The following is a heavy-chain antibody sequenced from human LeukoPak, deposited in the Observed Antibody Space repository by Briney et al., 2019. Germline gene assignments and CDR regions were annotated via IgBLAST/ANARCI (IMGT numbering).Heavy chain of an antibody. CDR2: INSDGSST. D-gene: IGHD3-22*01. CDR1: GFTFSSYW. J-gene: IGHJ4*02. CDR3: AKDRARVTYYYDSSGYPYYFDY. V-gene: IGHV3-74*01. Sequence: GGSLRLSCAASGFTFSSYWMHWVRHAPGKGLVWVSRINSDGSSTYYADSVKGRFTISRDNSKNTLYLQMNSLRAEDTAVYYCAKDRARVTYYYDSSGYPYYFDYWGQGTLVTVSS.